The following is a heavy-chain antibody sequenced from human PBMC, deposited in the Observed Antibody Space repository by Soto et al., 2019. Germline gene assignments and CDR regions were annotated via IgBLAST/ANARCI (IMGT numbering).Heavy chain of an antibody. Sequence: PGGSLRLSCAASGFTFSNSWMHWVRQAPGKGLVWVSYINGDGSTTTYADSVKGRFTISRDNAKNTVYLQITSLTAEDTAVYYCARDRSYTTDYWGQGTLVTVSS. D-gene: IGHD1-26*01. V-gene: IGHV3-74*01. J-gene: IGHJ4*02. CDR2: INGDGSTT. CDR3: ARDRSYTTDY. CDR1: GFTFSNSW.